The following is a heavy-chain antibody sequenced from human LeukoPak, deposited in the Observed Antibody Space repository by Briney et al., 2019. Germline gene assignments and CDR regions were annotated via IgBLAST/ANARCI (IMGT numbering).Heavy chain of an antibody. CDR3: ARQRGFFGVPPGWFDP. Sequence: SETLSLTCTVSGGSIRSSSYYWGWIRQPPGKGLEWIGSIYYSGSTYYNPSLKSRVTISVDTSKNQFSLKLSSVTAADTAVYYCARQRGFFGVPPGWFDPWGQGTLVTVSS. CDR1: GGSIRSSSYY. V-gene: IGHV4-39*01. CDR2: IYYSGST. D-gene: IGHD3-3*01. J-gene: IGHJ5*02.